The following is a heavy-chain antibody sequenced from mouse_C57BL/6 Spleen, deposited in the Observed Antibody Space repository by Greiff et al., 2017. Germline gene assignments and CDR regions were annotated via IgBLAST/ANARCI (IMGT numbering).Heavy chain of an antibody. CDR1: GYTFTSYW. V-gene: IGHV1-50*01. CDR2: IDPSDSYT. Sequence: QVQLKQPGAELVKPGASVTLSCKASGYTFTSYWMQWVKQRPGQGLEWIGEIDPSDSYTNYNRKFKGKATLTVDTSSSTAYMQLSSLTSEDSAVYYCAISYAYYFDYWGQGTTLTVSS. J-gene: IGHJ2*01. D-gene: IGHD1-1*01. CDR3: AISYAYYFDY.